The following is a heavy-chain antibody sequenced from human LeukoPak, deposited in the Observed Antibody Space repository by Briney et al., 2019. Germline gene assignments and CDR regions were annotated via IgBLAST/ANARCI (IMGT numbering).Heavy chain of an antibody. CDR2: IIPIFGTA. CDR1: GGTFSSYA. V-gene: IGHV1-69*05. D-gene: IGHD5-24*01. J-gene: IGHJ3*02. CDR3: ARDITPQDGYKASYAFDI. Sequence: SVKVSCKASGGTFSSYAISWVRQAPGQGLEWMGRIIPIFGTANYAQKFRGRVTITTDESTSTAYMELSSLRSEDTAVYYCARDITPQDGYKASYAFDIWGQGTMVTVSS.